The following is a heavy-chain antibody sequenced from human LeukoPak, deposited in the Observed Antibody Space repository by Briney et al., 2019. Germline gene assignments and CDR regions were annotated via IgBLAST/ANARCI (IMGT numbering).Heavy chain of an antibody. D-gene: IGHD4-17*01. V-gene: IGHV3-15*01. CDR3: TTASESHDYGP. CDR1: GFTFSNAW. J-gene: IGHJ4*02. CDR2: IKSKTDGGTT. Sequence: GGSLRLSCAASGFTFSNAWMSWVRRAPGKGLEWVGRIKSKTDGGTTDYAAPVKGRFTISRDDSKNTLYLQMNGLKTEDTAVYYCTTASESHDYGPWGQGTLVTVSS.